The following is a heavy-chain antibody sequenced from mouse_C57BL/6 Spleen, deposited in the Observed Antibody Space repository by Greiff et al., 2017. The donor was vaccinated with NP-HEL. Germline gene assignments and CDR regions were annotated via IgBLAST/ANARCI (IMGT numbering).Heavy chain of an antibody. Sequence: QVQLQQSGAELVKPGASVKMSCKASGYTFTSYWITWVKQRPGQGLEWIGDIYPGSGSTNYNEKFKSKATLTVDTSSSTAYMQLSSLTSEDSAVYYCARRDYGYDTGPFDYWGQGTTLTVSS. CDR1: GYTFTSYW. CDR2: IYPGSGST. J-gene: IGHJ2*01. CDR3: ARRDYGYDTGPFDY. D-gene: IGHD2-2*01. V-gene: IGHV1-55*01.